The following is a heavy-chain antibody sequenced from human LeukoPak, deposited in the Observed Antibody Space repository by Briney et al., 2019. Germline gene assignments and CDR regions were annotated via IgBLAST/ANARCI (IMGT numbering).Heavy chain of an antibody. D-gene: IGHD1-1*01. J-gene: IGHJ4*02. CDR1: GFTFSSTYS. Sequence: GRSLRLSCVASGFTFSSTYSMHWVRQAPGKGLEWVAVISYDGSNKYYADSVKGRFTISRDNSKNTLYLQMNSLRAEDTAVYYCANRLTGNFDYWGQGTLVTVSS. V-gene: IGHV3-30*04. CDR2: ISYDGSNK. CDR3: ANRLTGNFDY.